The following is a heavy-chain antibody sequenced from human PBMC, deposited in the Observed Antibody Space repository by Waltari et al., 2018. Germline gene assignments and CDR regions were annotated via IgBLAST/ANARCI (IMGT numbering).Heavy chain of an antibody. CDR3: ARIPTMVQGVISNFDY. J-gene: IGHJ4*02. D-gene: IGHD3-10*01. Sequence: EVQLVQSGAEVKKPGEYLKISCKGSGNSFTSYWIGWVRQMPGKGLEWMGIIYPGDSDTRYSPSFQGQVTISADKSISTAYLQWSSLKASDTAMYYCARIPTMVQGVISNFDYWGQGTLVTVSS. CDR2: IYPGDSDT. V-gene: IGHV5-51*01. CDR1: GNSFTSYW.